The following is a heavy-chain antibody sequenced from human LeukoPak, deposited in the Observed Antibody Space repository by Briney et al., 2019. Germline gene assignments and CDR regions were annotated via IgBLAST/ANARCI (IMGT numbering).Heavy chain of an antibody. V-gene: IGHV3-30-3*01. CDR2: ISYAGSNK. J-gene: IGHJ6*02. CDR3: AIYLSVKYYYCYGMDV. CDR1: RFTFNYYA. D-gene: IGHD4-17*01. Sequence: GGSLRLSCAASRFTFNYYAMSWVRQAPGKGLEWVAGISYAGSNKYYADSVKGRFTISRDNSKNTLYLQMNSLRAEDTAVYYCAIYLSVKYYYCYGMDVWGQGTTVTVS.